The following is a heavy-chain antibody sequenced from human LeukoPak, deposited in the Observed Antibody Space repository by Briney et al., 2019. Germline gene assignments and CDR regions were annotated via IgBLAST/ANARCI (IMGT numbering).Heavy chain of an antibody. CDR1: GYTFTGYY. D-gene: IGHD2-2*02. V-gene: IGHV1-2*02. CDR3: ARAPGHCSSTSCHISYMDV. Sequence: ASVKVSCKASGYTFTGYYMHWVRQAPGQGLEWMGWINPNSGGTNYAQKFQGRVTMTRDTSISTAYMELSRLRSDDTAVYYCARAPGHCSSTSCHISYMDVWGKGTTVTVSS. J-gene: IGHJ6*03. CDR2: INPNSGGT.